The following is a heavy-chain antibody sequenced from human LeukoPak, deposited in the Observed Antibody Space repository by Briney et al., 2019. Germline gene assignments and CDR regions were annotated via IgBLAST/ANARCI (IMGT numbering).Heavy chain of an antibody. J-gene: IGHJ3*02. CDR3: ARYCTGGNCDTAFDI. D-gene: IGHD2-8*02. CDR2: INVANGNT. V-gene: IGHV1-3*01. CDR1: GYTFTNYA. Sequence: GASVKVSCKSSGYTFTNYALHWVRPAPGQRLEWMGWINVANGNTKYSQKFQGRVTITRDTSANTVYMDLSSLRSEDTAVYYCARYCTGGNCDTAFDIWGQGTMVTVSS.